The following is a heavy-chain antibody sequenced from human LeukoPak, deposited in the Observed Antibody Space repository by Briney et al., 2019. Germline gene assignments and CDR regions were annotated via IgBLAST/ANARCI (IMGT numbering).Heavy chain of an antibody. Sequence: PSETLSLTCAVYGGSFSGYYWSWIRQPPGKGLEWIGEINHSGSTNYNPSLKSRVTISVDTSKNRFSLKLRSVTGADTAVYYCGRGRGSYRPFDYWGQGTLVTVSS. CDR3: GRGRGSYRPFDY. CDR1: GGSFSGYY. V-gene: IGHV4-34*01. D-gene: IGHD1-26*01. CDR2: INHSGST. J-gene: IGHJ4*02.